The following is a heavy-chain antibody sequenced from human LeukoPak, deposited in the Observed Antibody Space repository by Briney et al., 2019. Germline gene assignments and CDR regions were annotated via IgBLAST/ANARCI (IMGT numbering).Heavy chain of an antibody. J-gene: IGHJ5*02. CDR3: ARVGHGGYSYGYSNWFDP. D-gene: IGHD5-18*01. CDR2: INHSGST. CDR1: GGSFSGYY. V-gene: IGHV4-34*01. Sequence: SETLSLTCAVYGGSFSGYYWSWIRQPPGKGLEWIGEINHSGSTNYNPSLKSRVTISVDTSKNQFSLKLSSVTAADTAVCYCARVGHGGYSYGYSNWFDPWGQGTLVTVSS.